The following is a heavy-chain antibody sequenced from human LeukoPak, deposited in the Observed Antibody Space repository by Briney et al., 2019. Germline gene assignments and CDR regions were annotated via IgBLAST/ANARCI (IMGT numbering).Heavy chain of an antibody. Sequence: GASVKVSCKASGYTFTSYAMHWVRQAPGQRLEWMGWINAGNGNTKYSQKFQGRVTITRDTSASTAYMELSSLRSEDTAVYYCARSFDWKTTTITYFEDWGQGTLVTVSS. V-gene: IGHV1-3*01. D-gene: IGHD2/OR15-2a*01. CDR2: INAGNGNT. J-gene: IGHJ4*02. CDR3: ARSFDWKTTTITYFED. CDR1: GYTFTSYA.